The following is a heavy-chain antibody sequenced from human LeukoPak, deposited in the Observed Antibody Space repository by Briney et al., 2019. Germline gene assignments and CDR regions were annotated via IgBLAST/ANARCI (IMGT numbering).Heavy chain of an antibody. D-gene: IGHD3-22*01. Sequence: ASVKVSCKASGYTFTSYYMHWVRQAPGQGLEWMGIINPSGGSTSYAQKFQGRVTMTRDTSTSTVYMELSSLRSEDTAVYYCASDHYYYDSSGYYGYWGQGTLVTVSS. V-gene: IGHV1-46*01. J-gene: IGHJ4*02. CDR3: ASDHYYYDSSGYYGY. CDR2: INPSGGST. CDR1: GYTFTSYY.